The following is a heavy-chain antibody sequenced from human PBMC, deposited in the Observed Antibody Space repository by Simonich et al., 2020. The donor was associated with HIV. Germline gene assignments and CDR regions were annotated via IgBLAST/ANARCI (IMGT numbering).Heavy chain of an antibody. J-gene: IGHJ6*03. Sequence: QVQLEQWGAGLLKPSETLSLTCSVSGGSFSSYYWSWIRQPPGKGQEWIGEFNHSGNTNKNSTLKSRVTISVDTSKNQVSMKLSSVTAADTAVYYCAAGNGLLRFLEWEGTYMDVWGKGTTVTVSS. V-gene: IGHV4-34*01. D-gene: IGHD3-3*01. CDR3: AAGNGLLRFLEWEGTYMDV. CDR2: FNHSGNT. CDR1: GGSFSSYY.